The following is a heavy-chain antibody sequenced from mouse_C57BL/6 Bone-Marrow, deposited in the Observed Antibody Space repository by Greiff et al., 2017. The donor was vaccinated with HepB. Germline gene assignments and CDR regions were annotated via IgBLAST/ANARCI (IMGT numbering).Heavy chain of an antibody. CDR2: ISDGGSYT. CDR3: ARERQGFAY. V-gene: IGHV5-4*01. Sequence: EVKLQESGGGLVKPGGSLKLSCAASGFTFSSYAMSWVRQTPEKRLEWVATISDGGSYTYYPDNVKGRFTISRDNAKNNLYLQMSHLKSEDTAMYYCARERQGFAYWGQGTLVTVSA. J-gene: IGHJ3*01. CDR1: GFTFSSYA. D-gene: IGHD1-2*01.